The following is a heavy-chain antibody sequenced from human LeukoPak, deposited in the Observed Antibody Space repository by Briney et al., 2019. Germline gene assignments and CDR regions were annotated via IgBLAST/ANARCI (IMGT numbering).Heavy chain of an antibody. Sequence: GGSLRLSCAASGFTFSTYWMHWVRQAPGKGLVWVSRITSDGITTTYADSVKGRLTISRNNAKNTLYLQMNSLRAEDTAVYYCARDYSYGSNWFDPWGQGTLVTVSS. J-gene: IGHJ5*02. D-gene: IGHD5-18*01. CDR2: ITSDGITT. CDR3: ARDYSYGSNWFDP. CDR1: GFTFSTYW. V-gene: IGHV3-74*01.